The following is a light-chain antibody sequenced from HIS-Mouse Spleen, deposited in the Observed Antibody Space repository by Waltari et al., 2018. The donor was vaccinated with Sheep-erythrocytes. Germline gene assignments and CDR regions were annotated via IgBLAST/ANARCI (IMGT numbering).Light chain of an antibody. J-gene: IGLJ1*01. CDR2: DVS. V-gene: IGLV2-11*01. CDR1: SRDVGGYNY. CDR3: CSYAGSYNHV. Sequence: QSALTQPRSLSGSPGQSVTISCTGTSRDVGGYNYVSWYQQHPGKAPKLMIYDVSKRPSGVPDRFSGSKSGNTASLTISGLQAEDEADYYCCSYAGSYNHVFATGTKVTVL.